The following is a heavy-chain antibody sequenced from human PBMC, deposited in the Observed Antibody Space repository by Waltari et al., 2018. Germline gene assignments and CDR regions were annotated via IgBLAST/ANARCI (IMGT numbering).Heavy chain of an antibody. D-gene: IGHD3-9*01. CDR3: ARGGHYDILMDY. J-gene: IGHJ4*02. CDR2: VQYSGST. CDR1: GGSISSYY. V-gene: IGHV4-59*13. Sequence: QVQLQESGPGLVKPSETLSLTCTVSGGSISSYYWSWIRQPPGKGLEWIGYVQYSGSTNDNPTLKSRVTISVDTSKNQFSLKLSSVTAADTAVYYGARGGHYDILMDYWGQGTLVTVSS.